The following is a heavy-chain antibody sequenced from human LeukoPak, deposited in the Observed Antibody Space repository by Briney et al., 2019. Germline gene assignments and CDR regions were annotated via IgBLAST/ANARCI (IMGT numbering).Heavy chain of an antibody. CDR2: IRLDGSEK. CDR1: GFTFGKYW. V-gene: IGHV3-7*03. J-gene: IGHJ4*02. CDR3: ARDQCDTWSRRGNFDS. Sequence: GGSLRLSCVASGFTFGKYWMSWVRQAPGKGLEWVANIRLDGSEKNYVDSVKGRFTISRDNTKNSLYLQMNSLRVEDTAVFYCARDQCDTWSRRGNFDSWGQGTLVIVSS. D-gene: IGHD3-3*01.